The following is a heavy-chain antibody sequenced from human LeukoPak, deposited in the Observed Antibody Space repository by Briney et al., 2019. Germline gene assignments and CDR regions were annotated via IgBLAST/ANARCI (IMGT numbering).Heavy chain of an antibody. D-gene: IGHD3-10*01. Sequence: LRLSCAASGFTFSSYAMHWVRQAPGKGLEWVAVMSYDGSNKYYADSVKGRFTISRDNSKNTLYLQMNSLRAEDTAVYYCGRGMRDYYGLDYWGQGILVTVSS. V-gene: IGHV3-30-3*01. CDR2: MSYDGSNK. CDR3: GRGMRDYYGLDY. J-gene: IGHJ4*02. CDR1: GFTFSSYA.